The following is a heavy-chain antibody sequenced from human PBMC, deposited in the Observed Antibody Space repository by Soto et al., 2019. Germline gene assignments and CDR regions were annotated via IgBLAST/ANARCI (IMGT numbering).Heavy chain of an antibody. J-gene: IGHJ4*02. CDR1: GFTFSDYG. CDR2: ILYDGSNK. Sequence: QVQLVESGGGVVQPGRSLRLSCAASGFTFSDYGMHWVRQAPGKGLEWGAVILYDGSNKYYADSVKGRFTISRDNSKNTLYLQMNSLKAEDTAVYYCAKDRVVILATTRGFDYWGQGTLVTVSS. CDR3: AKDRVVILATTRGFDY. D-gene: IGHD2-15*01. V-gene: IGHV3-30*18.